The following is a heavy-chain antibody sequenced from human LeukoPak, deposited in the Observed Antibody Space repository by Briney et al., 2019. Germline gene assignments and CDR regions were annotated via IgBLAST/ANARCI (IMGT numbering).Heavy chain of an antibody. Sequence: ASVKVSCKASGYTFTGYYMHWVRQAPGQGPEWMGWINPNSGGTNYAQKFQGRVTMTRDTSISTAYMELSRLRSDDTAVYYCARGQVRGVTLAPLDYWGQGTLVTVSS. D-gene: IGHD3-10*01. CDR1: GYTFTGYY. CDR3: ARGQVRGVTLAPLDY. V-gene: IGHV1-2*02. CDR2: INPNSGGT. J-gene: IGHJ4*02.